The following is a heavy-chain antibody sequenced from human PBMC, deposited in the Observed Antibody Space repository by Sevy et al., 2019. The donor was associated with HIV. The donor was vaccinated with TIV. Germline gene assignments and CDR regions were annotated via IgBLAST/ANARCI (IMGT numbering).Heavy chain of an antibody. D-gene: IGHD6-13*01. CDR3: ARGIAAAVDY. Sequence: ASVKVSCKASGYTFTALDINWVRQATGQGLEWMGWMNPNTGQTDYSQRFQGRVTMTRDTSISTAYMELHSLRSDDTAIYYCARGIAAAVDYWGQGTQVTFSS. J-gene: IGHJ4*02. CDR2: MNPNTGQT. V-gene: IGHV1-8*01. CDR1: GYTFTALD.